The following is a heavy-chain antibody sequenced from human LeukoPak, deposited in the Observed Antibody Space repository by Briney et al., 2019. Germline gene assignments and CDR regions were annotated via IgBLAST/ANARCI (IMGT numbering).Heavy chain of an antibody. CDR2: IRYDGSNK. CDR3: AKGTLDIVVVPAAPKVYYFDY. V-gene: IGHV3-30*02. CDR1: GFTFSSYG. J-gene: IGHJ4*02. D-gene: IGHD2-2*01. Sequence: GGSLRLSCAASGFTFSSYGMHWVRQAPGKGLEWVAFIRYDGSNKYYADSVKGRFTISRDNSKNTLYLQMNSLRAEDTAVYYCAKGTLDIVVVPAAPKVYYFDYWGQGTLVTVSS.